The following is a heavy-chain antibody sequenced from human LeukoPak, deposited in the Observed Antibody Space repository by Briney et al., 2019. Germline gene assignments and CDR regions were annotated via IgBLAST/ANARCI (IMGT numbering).Heavy chain of an antibody. V-gene: IGHV3-23*01. CDR3: ARDLAYSRLDY. CDR2: ISGSGGST. J-gene: IGHJ4*02. Sequence: GGSLRLSCAASGFTFSNKAMSWVRQAPGKGLEWVSTISGSGGSTYYADSVRGRFTISRDNAENSLYLQMNSLRVEDTAFYYCARDLAYSRLDYWGQGMLVTVSS. D-gene: IGHD5-18*01. CDR1: GFTFSNKA.